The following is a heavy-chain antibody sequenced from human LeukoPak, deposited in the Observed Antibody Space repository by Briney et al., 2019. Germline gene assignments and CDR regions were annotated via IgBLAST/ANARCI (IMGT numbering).Heavy chain of an antibody. V-gene: IGHV4-39*07. J-gene: IGHJ3*02. D-gene: IGHD2-15*01. Sequence: MPSETLSLTCTVSGGSISSSSYYWGWIRQPPGKGLEWIGSIYYSGSTYYNPSLKSRVTISVDTSKNQFSLKLSSVTAADTAVYYCASRGSGGSYAFDIWGQGTMVTVSS. CDR1: GGSISSSSYY. CDR2: IYYSGST. CDR3: ASRGSGGSYAFDI.